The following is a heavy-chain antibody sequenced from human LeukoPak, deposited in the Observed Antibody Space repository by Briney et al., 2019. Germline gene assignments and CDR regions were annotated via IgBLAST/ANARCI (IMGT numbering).Heavy chain of an antibody. V-gene: IGHV4-59*01. D-gene: IGHD2-15*01. Sequence: SETLSLTCNVSGGSFNDNYWNWIRHLPGKGLEWIGYVYHNGRSDYSPSLKSRVTISVDTSTHQFSLKMISVTAADTAVYYCASLGYSSGWLDSWGHGSLVIVSS. CDR1: GGSFNDNY. CDR2: VYHNGRS. J-gene: IGHJ5*01. CDR3: ASLGYSSGWLDS.